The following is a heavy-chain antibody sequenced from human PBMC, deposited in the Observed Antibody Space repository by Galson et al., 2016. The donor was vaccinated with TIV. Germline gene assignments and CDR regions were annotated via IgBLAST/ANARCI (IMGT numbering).Heavy chain of an antibody. V-gene: IGHV3-48*04. Sequence: SLRLSCAASGFTFSSWHMDWVRQAPGEGLEWISFITYTSATIYYADSVKGRFTVSRDNAKNSLCLQMNSLRADDTAVYYCARPGNYDGDRRGAFDLWGQGTMVTVSP. D-gene: IGHD4-23*01. CDR1: GFTFSSWH. CDR3: ARPGNYDGDRRGAFDL. CDR2: ITYTSATI. J-gene: IGHJ3*01.